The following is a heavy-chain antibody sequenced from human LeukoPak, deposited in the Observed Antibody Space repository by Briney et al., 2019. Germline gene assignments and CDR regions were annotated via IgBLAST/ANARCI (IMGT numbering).Heavy chain of an antibody. CDR2: IWYDGSNK. V-gene: IGHV3-33*01. Sequence: GGCLSLACAASGFTFSSYVMHWVRQAPGKGLEWVAVIWYDGSNKFYADSVKGRFTISRDNSKNTLYLQMNSLRAEDTAVYYCARDTDSSGWPICYWGQGTLVTVSS. D-gene: IGHD6-19*01. CDR1: GFTFSSYV. CDR3: ARDTDSSGWPICY. J-gene: IGHJ4*02.